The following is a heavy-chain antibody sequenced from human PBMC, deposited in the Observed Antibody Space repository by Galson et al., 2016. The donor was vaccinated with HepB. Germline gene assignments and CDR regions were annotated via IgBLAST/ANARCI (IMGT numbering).Heavy chain of an antibody. D-gene: IGHD2-2*01. V-gene: IGHV4-4*02. Sequence: SETLSLTCPVSGGSISSGNWWNWVRKPPGKGLEWIGEIYHSGSTNYCASLKSRVTISLDKSKKQFSLKLTSVTAADTAVYYCARRTPYCSSTSCLMDVWGQGTTVTVSS. CDR3: ARRTPYCSSTSCLMDV. CDR2: IYHSGST. J-gene: IGHJ6*02. CDR1: GGSISSGNW.